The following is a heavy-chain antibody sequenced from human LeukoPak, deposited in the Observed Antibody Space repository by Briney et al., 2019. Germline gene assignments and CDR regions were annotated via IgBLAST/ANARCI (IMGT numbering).Heavy chain of an antibody. V-gene: IGHV4-30-4*01. CDR3: ARVGRGTFGGVIDWFDP. D-gene: IGHD3-16*02. Sequence: KPSETLSLTCTVSGGSIGSGDYYWSWIRQPPGKGLEWIGYVYHTGSTSYNPSLKSRLSLSLGTSRDQFSLKLSSVTAADTAVYYCARVGRGTFGGVIDWFDPWGQGTLVTVSS. CDR2: VYHTGST. CDR1: GGSIGSGDYY. J-gene: IGHJ5*02.